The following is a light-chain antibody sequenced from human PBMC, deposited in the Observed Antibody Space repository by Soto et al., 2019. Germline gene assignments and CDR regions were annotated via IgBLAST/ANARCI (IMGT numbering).Light chain of an antibody. J-gene: IGKJ2*01. Sequence: EIVLTQSPSTLSLSPGERATLSCMASQTLTTRFLAWYQQKPGQAPRLLIYGASSRATGIPDRFSGSGSGKEYTLTISRLEPEDFAVYSCQQYADLPYTFGQGTTLEIK. CDR3: QQYADLPYT. CDR2: GAS. V-gene: IGKV3-20*01. CDR1: QTLTTRF.